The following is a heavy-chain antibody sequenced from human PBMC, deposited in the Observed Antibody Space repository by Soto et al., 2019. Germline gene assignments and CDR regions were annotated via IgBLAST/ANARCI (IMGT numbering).Heavy chain of an antibody. D-gene: IGHD3-22*01. CDR1: RFTFSSYG. CDR3: AKDGNTYFYDSSGNTPRLDY. V-gene: IGHV3-30*18. CDR2: ISYDGSNT. Sequence: GGSLRLCCGGSRFTFSSYGMHWVRQAPGKGLEWVAVISYDGSNTYYADSVKGRFTISRDNSKNTLFLQMNSLRAEDTAVYYCAKDGNTYFYDSSGNTPRLDYWGQGTMVTVSS. J-gene: IGHJ4*02.